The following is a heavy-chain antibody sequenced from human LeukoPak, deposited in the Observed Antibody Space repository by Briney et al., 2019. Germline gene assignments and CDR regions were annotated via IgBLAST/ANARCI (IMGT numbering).Heavy chain of an antibody. CDR2: ISSGSSYI. V-gene: IGHV3-21*01. D-gene: IGHD3-22*01. Sequence: GGSLRLSCAASGFTFSSYSMNWVRQAPGKGLEWVSSISSGSSYIYYADSVKGRFTISRDNAKNSLYLQMNSLRAEDTAVYYCAKPQDYYDSSGYPRFDYWGQGTLVTVSS. CDR1: GFTFSSYS. CDR3: AKPQDYYDSSGYPRFDY. J-gene: IGHJ4*02.